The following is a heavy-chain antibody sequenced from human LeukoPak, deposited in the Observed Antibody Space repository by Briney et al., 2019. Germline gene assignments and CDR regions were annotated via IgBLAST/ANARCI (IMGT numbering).Heavy chain of an antibody. V-gene: IGHV4-59*01. J-gene: IGHJ4*02. CDR2: IYYSGST. D-gene: IGHD1-26*01. Sequence: SETLSLTCTVSGGSISSYYWSWIRQPPGKGLEWIGYIYYSGSTNYNPSLKSRVTISVDTSKNQFSLKLSSVTAADTAVYYCARASSGSYSRYFDYWGQGTLVTVSS. CDR1: GGSISSYY. CDR3: ARASSGSYSRYFDY.